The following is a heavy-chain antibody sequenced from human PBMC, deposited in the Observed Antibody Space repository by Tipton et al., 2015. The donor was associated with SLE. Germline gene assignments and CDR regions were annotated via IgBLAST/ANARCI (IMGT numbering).Heavy chain of an antibody. J-gene: IGHJ5*02. D-gene: IGHD3-10*01. CDR1: GGSISSGSYY. V-gene: IGHV4-61*09. CDR2: THTSGST. CDR3: ASGGYYASGSYYGGWFDP. Sequence: TLSLTCTVSGGSISSGSYYWSWIRLTSGERLEWIGYTHTSGSTNYNPSLKSRVSISVDTSKNQVSLKLTSVTAADTGVYYCASGGYYASGSYYGGWFDPWGQGTLVTVSS.